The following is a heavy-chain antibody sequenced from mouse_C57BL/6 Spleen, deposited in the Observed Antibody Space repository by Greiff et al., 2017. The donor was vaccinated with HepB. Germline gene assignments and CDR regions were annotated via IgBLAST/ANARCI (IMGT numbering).Heavy chain of an antibody. J-gene: IGHJ1*03. V-gene: IGHV1-66*01. CDR1: GYSFTSYY. CDR2: IYPGSGNT. Sequence: QVQLQQSGPELVKPGASVKISCKASGYSFTSYYIHWVKQRPGQGLEWIGWIYPGSGNTTYNEKFKGTATLTADTSSSTAYLQLSSLTSEDSAVYYCARAGNYWYFDVWGTGTTVTVSS. CDR3: ARAGNYWYFDV. D-gene: IGHD2-1*01.